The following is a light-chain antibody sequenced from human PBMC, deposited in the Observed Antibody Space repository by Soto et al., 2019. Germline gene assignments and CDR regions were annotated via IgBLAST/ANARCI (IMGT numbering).Light chain of an antibody. CDR2: KAS. CDR3: QQYDTYTGA. CDR1: QSISTW. J-gene: IGKJ1*01. Sequence: DIQMTQSPSILSASVGDRVTITCRASQSISTWLAWYQQKPGKAPKLLIYKASSSESGVPSRFSGSGFGTEFTLTISNLQPEDSATYYCQQYDTYTGAFGQGTKV. V-gene: IGKV1-5*03.